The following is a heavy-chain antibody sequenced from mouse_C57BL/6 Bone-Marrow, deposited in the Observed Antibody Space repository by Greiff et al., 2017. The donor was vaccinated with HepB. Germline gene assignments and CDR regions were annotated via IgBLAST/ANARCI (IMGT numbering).Heavy chain of an antibody. Sequence: QVQLKQPGAELVKPGASVKLSCKASGYTFTSYWMHWVKQRPGQGLEWIGMIHPNSGSTNYNEKFKSKATLTVDKSSSTAYMQLSSLTSEDSAVYYCATTAQARGWFAYWGQGTLVTVSA. D-gene: IGHD3-2*02. CDR1: GYTFTSYW. V-gene: IGHV1-64*01. CDR2: IHPNSGST. CDR3: ATTAQARGWFAY. J-gene: IGHJ3*01.